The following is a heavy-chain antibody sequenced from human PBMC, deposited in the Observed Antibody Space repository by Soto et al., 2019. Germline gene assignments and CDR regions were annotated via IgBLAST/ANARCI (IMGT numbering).Heavy chain of an antibody. CDR2: IYYSGST. CDR3: ASSDGGSTIDY. CDR1: GGSISSSSYY. J-gene: IGHJ4*02. Sequence: SETLSLTCSVSGGSISSSSYYWGWIRQPPGKGLQWIGTIYYSGSTYYNPSLKSRVTISVDTSKNQFSLKLSSVTAADTAVYYCASSDGGSTIDYWGQGALVTVSS. V-gene: IGHV4-39*01.